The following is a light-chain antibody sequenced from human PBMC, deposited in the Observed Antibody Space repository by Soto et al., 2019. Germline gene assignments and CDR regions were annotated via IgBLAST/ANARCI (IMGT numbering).Light chain of an antibody. CDR2: GAS. CDR1: QSVTTRY. Sequence: EIVLTQSPVTLSLSPGEEANLSCRASQSVTTRYLAWYQQKPGQAPRLLMYGASNSATGSPDRFSGSGSGTEFTLTISGLEPEGFAVYYCQQYGNSPLIFGGGTKVDIK. J-gene: IGKJ4*01. CDR3: QQYGNSPLI. V-gene: IGKV3-20*01.